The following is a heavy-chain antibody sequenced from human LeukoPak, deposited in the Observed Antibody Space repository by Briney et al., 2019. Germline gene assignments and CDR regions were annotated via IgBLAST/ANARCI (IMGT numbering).Heavy chain of an antibody. CDR2: INSDGSWT. V-gene: IGHV3-74*01. Sequence: PGGSLRLSCAASGNYWMHWVRQAPGKGLVWVSHINSDGSWTTYVDSVKGRFTISKDNAKNMEYLQMNNLRAEDTAVYYCVSFYETYWGRGTLVTVSS. CDR3: VSFYETY. CDR1: GNYW. J-gene: IGHJ4*02. D-gene: IGHD2-2*01.